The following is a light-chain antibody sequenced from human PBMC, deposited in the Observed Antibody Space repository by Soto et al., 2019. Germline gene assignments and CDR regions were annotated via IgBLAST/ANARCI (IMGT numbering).Light chain of an antibody. CDR3: AVWDDSVFGKI. V-gene: IGLV1-47*02. J-gene: IGLJ2*01. CDR2: ADS. Sequence: QLVLTQPPSASRTPGQRVTISCSGSKSNIGSNEVYWYQQLPGTAPKFLIYADSQRPSGVPDRFSASKSGTSASLTISGLRSEDEAEYYCAVWDDSVFGKIFGGGTKLTVL. CDR1: KSNIGSNE.